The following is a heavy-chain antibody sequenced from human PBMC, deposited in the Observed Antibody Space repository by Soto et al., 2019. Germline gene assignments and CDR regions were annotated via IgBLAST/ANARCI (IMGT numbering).Heavy chain of an antibody. V-gene: IGHV1-69*13. CDR1: GGTFSSYA. J-gene: IGHJ5*02. D-gene: IGHD2-2*01. CDR2: IIPIFGTA. CDR3: AGRVVPAASWFDP. Sequence: SVKVSCKASGGTFSSYAISWVRQAPGQGLEWMGGIIPIFGTANYAQKFQGRVTITADESTSTAYMELSSLRSEDTAVYYCAGRVVPAASWFDPWGQGTLVTSPQ.